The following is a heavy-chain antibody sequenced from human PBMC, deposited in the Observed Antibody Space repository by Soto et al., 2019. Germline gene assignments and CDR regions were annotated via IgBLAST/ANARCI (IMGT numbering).Heavy chain of an antibody. CDR2: IIPIFGTA. CDR1: GGTFSSYA. D-gene: IGHD3-10*01. Sequence: QVQLVQSGAEVKKPGSSVKVSCKASGGTFSSYAISWVRQAPGQGLEWMGGIIPIFGTANYAQKFQGRVTITADESTSTAYMELISLRSEDTAVYYCARSGSGSYYIPYYYYGMDVWGQGTTVTVSS. V-gene: IGHV1-69*01. J-gene: IGHJ6*02. CDR3: ARSGSGSYYIPYYYYGMDV.